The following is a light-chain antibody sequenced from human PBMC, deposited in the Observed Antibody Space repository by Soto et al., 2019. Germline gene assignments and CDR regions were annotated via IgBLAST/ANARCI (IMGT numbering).Light chain of an antibody. CDR1: QTLLYSSHNKNY. CDR2: WAS. J-gene: IGKJ4*01. Sequence: DIVMTQSPDSLSVSLGERANINCKPSQTLLYSSHNKNYLAWFQQKPGPPPKLLIYWASTRNSGVPDRFSGSGSGTDFTLTISCLQSEDFATYYCQQYYSYPPTFGGGTKVDIK. CDR3: QQYYSYPPT. V-gene: IGKV4-1*01.